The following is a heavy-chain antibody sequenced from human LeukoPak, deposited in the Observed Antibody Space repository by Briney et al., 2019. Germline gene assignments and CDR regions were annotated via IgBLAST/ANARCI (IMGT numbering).Heavy chain of an antibody. CDR2: IYTSGST. CDR3: ARGEAGTYYYYYYMDV. D-gene: IGHD6-19*01. V-gene: IGHV4-61*02. Sequence: SETLSLTCTVSGGSISSGTYFWSWIRQPAGKGLEWIGRIYTSGSTNYNPSLKSRVTMSVDTSKNQFSLKLSSVTAADTAVYYCARGEAGTYYYYYYMDVWGKGTTVTISS. CDR1: GGSISSGTYF. J-gene: IGHJ6*03.